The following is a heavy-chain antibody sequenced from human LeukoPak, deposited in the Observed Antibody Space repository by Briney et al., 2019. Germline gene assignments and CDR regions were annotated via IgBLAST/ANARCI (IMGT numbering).Heavy chain of an antibody. CDR3: AKDPADSPEPFDY. D-gene: IGHD3/OR15-3a*01. CDR1: GFTFSSYS. V-gene: IGHV3-21*04. J-gene: IGHJ4*02. Sequence: GGSLRLSCAASGFTFSSYSMNWVRQAPGKGLEWVSSISSSSYIYYADSVKGRFTISRDNAKNSLYLQMNSLRAEDTAVYYCAKDPADSPEPFDYWGQGTLVTVSS. CDR2: ISSSSYI.